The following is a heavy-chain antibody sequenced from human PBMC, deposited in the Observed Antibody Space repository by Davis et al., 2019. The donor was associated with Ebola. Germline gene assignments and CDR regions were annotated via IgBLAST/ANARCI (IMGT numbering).Heavy chain of an antibody. CDR2: IYYGGTT. D-gene: IGHD1-26*01. J-gene: IGHJ4*02. CDR1: GESFSGYY. Sequence: SETLSLTCAVYGESFSGYYWSWIRQPPGKGLEWIGNIYYGGTTNYNPSLKSRVTISGDTSKNQFSLNVNSVTAADTAMYYCARTPQYTSYGSYFDYWGQGALVTVSS. V-gene: IGHV4-59*01. CDR3: ARTPQYTSYGSYFDY.